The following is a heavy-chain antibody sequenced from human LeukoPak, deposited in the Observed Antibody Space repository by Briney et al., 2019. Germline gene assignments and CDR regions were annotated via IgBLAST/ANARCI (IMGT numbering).Heavy chain of an antibody. D-gene: IGHD1-26*01. J-gene: IGHJ5*02. CDR2: INPNSGGT. CDR1: GYTFIAYY. CDR3: ARIVGVTDWFDP. Sequence: GASVKVSCKASGYTFIAYYMYWVRQAPGQALEWMGWINPNSGGTSYAQKFQGRVTMTRDTSSNTGYMELTRLTSDDTAVYYCARIVGVTDWFDPWGQGTLVTVSS. V-gene: IGHV1-2*02.